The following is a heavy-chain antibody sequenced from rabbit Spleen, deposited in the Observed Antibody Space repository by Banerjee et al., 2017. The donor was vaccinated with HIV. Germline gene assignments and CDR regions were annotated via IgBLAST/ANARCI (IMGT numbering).Heavy chain of an antibody. V-gene: IGHV1S7*01. J-gene: IGHJ2*01. D-gene: IGHD6-1*01. CDR2: IDPVFGIT. Sequence: QLEESAGGLVQPGGSLKLSCKASGFTLSSYYMNWVRQAPGKGLEWIGYIDPVFGITYYANWVNGRFSISRENAQNTVFLQMTSLTGADTATYFCARGAGYTGFGYAGAFDPWGQGTLVTVS. CDR1: GFTLSSYY. CDR3: ARGAGYTGFGYAGAFDP.